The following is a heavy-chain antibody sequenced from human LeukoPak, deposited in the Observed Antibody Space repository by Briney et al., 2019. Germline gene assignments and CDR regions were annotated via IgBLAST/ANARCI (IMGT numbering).Heavy chain of an antibody. CDR1: GFTFSTYN. Sequence: GGSLRLSCATSGFTFSTYNMLWARQTPGKGLEWLFYISSGGSAVHYADSVKDRFTFSRDNAKNSLYLHMNSLRVEDTGIYYCARVGSRGDWFDYWGQGTRVTVSS. D-gene: IGHD2-15*01. V-gene: IGHV3-48*01. J-gene: IGHJ5*01. CDR2: ISSGGSAV. CDR3: ARVGSRGDWFDY.